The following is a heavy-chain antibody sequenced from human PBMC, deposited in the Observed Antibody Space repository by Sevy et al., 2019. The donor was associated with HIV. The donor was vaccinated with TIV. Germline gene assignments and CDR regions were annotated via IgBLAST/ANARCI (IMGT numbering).Heavy chain of an antibody. CDR2: IYYRGST. J-gene: IGHJ5*02. D-gene: IGHD3-22*01. V-gene: IGHV4-59*01. CDR3: ARDISNYYDSSGYPRGFDP. Sequence: SETLSLTCTVSGGSISSYYWSWIRQPPGKGLEWIGYIYYRGSTNYNPSLKSRVTISIDTSKNQFSLRLSSVTAADTAVYYCARDISNYYDSSGYPRGFDPWGQGTLVTVSS. CDR1: GGSISSYY.